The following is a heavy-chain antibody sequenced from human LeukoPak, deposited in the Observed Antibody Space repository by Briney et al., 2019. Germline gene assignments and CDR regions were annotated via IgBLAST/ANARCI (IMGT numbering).Heavy chain of an antibody. Sequence: SETLSLTCTVSGDSISSGDYYWSWIRQPAGKGLEWIGRISSSGSTNYNPSLKSRVTISVDTSKNQFSLKLSSVTAADTAVYFCARGPYSYDSSGAFDIWGQGTMVTISS. CDR3: ARGPYSYDSSGAFDI. J-gene: IGHJ3*02. CDR2: ISSSGST. CDR1: GDSISSGDYY. V-gene: IGHV4-61*02. D-gene: IGHD3-22*01.